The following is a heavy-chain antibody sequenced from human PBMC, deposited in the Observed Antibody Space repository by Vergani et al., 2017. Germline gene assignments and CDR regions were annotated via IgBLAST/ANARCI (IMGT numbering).Heavy chain of an antibody. V-gene: IGHV1-69*01. Sequence: QVQLVQSGAEVKKPGSSVKVSCKASGGTFSSYAISWVRQAPGQGLEWMGGIIPIFGTANYAQKFQGRVTITADESTSTAYMELSSLRSEDTAVYYCARDVRYCGGDCYLPHWYFDLWGRGTLDTVSS. D-gene: IGHD2-21*02. CDR1: GGTFSSYA. CDR2: IIPIFGTA. J-gene: IGHJ2*01. CDR3: ARDVRYCGGDCYLPHWYFDL.